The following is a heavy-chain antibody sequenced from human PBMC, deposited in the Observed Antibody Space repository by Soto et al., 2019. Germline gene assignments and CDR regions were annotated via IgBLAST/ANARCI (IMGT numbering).Heavy chain of an antibody. D-gene: IGHD5-12*01. CDR2: INSDGTST. CDR1: GFTFSNYW. J-gene: IGHJ6*02. V-gene: IGHV3-74*01. Sequence: EVQLVESGGGLLQPGRSLRLSCAASGFTFSNYWMHWVRQVPGKGLVWVSRINSDGTSTSYTDSVRGRFAISRDNAKNTLYIPMNSVRDENTAIYYSARDPYDTSPAQYNYGMDVWGQGTTVTVSS. CDR3: ARDPYDTSPAQYNYGMDV.